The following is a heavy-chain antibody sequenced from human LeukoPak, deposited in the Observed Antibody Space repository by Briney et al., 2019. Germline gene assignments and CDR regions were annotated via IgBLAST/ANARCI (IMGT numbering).Heavy chain of an antibody. CDR2: IYTSGSN. Sequence: PSETLSLTCTVSGGSISSYYWSSIRQPAGKGLEWIGRIYTSGSNNYNPSLKSRVTMSVDTSKNQFSLKLSSVTAADTAMYYCAREVADYGGYYYYHYMDVWGKGTTVTISS. CDR3: AREVADYGGYYYYHYMDV. D-gene: IGHD4-23*01. CDR1: GGSISSYY. V-gene: IGHV4-4*07. J-gene: IGHJ6*03.